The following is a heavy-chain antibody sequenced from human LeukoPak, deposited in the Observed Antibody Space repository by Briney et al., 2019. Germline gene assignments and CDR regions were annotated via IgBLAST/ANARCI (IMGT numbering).Heavy chain of an antibody. D-gene: IGHD4-17*01. CDR2: ISYDGSKI. V-gene: IGHV3-30*04. Sequence: GGSLRLSCAASGFTFSSYAMHWVRQAPGKGLDWVAVISYDGSKIYCADSVKGRFTISRDNSQSTLYLQMNSLRADDTAVYYCARESYGEHFFDYWGQGTLVTVSS. CDR1: GFTFSSYA. CDR3: ARESYGEHFFDY. J-gene: IGHJ4*02.